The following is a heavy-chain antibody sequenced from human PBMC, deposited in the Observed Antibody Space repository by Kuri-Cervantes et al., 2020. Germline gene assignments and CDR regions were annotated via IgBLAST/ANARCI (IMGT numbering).Heavy chain of an antibody. D-gene: IGHD6-13*01. CDR2: INHSGST. J-gene: IGHJ5*02. CDR1: GGSFSGYY. CDR3: AREQYSSSWYPLVRGVDP. Sequence: SETLSLTCAVYGGSFSGYYWSWIRQPPGKGLEWIGEINHSGSTNYNPSLKSRVTISVDTSKNQFSLKLSSVTAADTAVYYCAREQYSSSWYPLVRGVDPWGQGTLVTVSS. V-gene: IGHV4-34*01.